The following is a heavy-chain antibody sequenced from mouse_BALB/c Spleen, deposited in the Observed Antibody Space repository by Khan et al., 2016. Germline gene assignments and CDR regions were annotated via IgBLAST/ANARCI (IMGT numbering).Heavy chain of an antibody. CDR1: GFAFSSYW. Sequence: VQLQESGAELVRPGSSVKISCKASGFAFSSYWMNWVKQRPGQGLEWIGQIYPGDGDTNYNGKFKGKATLTADKSSSTAYMQRSSLTSEDSAVYFCARGTPFANWGQGTLVTVSA. V-gene: IGHV1-80*01. J-gene: IGHJ3*01. CDR2: IYPGDGDT. CDR3: ARGTPFAN. D-gene: IGHD2-14*01.